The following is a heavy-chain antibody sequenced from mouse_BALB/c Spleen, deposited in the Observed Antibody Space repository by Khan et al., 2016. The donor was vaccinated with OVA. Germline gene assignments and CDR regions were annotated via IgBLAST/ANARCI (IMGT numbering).Heavy chain of an antibody. J-gene: IGHJ4*01. V-gene: IGHV2-6-1*01. CDR2: IWNDGST. D-gene: IGHD2-10*01. CDR3: TKQPYYHYNIMDY. Sequence: VQLQESGPGLAAPSQSLSITCTISGFSLTNYGIHWVRQPPGKGLEWLVVIWNDGSTTYNSALKSRLTITKDNSQSQVFLKMNRLQIDDTAIYFCTKQPYYHYNIMDYWGQGTSVTVSS. CDR1: GFSLTNYG.